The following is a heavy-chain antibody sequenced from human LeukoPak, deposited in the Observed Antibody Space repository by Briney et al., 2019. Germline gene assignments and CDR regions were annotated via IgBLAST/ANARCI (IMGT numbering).Heavy chain of an antibody. J-gene: IGHJ4*02. D-gene: IGHD6-6*01. CDR1: GFTFSSYG. V-gene: IGHV3-30*02. CDR2: IRYDASKR. Sequence: GGSLRLSCAASGFTFSSYGMHWVRQAPGKGLEWVAYIRYDASKRNYVDSVKGRFTISRDNSKNTLYLQMGSLRPEDTAVYYCAAPLSASSTDYWGQGTLVTVSS. CDR3: AAPLSASSTDY.